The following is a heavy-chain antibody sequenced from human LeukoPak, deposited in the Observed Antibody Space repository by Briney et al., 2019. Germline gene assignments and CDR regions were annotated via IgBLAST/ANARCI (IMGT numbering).Heavy chain of an antibody. CDR2: INSDGSST. J-gene: IGHJ4*02. CDR1: RFSFNTYW. CDR3: VRGRYYFDY. V-gene: IGHV3-74*01. D-gene: IGHD5-24*01. Sequence: GGSLRLSCAASRFSFNTYWKHWVRQAPGMGLVWVSRINSDGSSTSYADSVKGRFTISRDNAKNTLYLQMNNLRAEDTAVYYCVRGRYYFDYWGQGTLVTVSS.